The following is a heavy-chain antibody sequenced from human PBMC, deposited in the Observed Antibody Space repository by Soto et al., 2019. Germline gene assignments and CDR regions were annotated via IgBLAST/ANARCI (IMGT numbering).Heavy chain of an antibody. D-gene: IGHD5-18*01. Sequence: EVQLVESGGGLVQPGGSLRLSCAASGLKVSSWMSWVRQAPGKGLEWVAMTTQDGSGRHYLDSLKGRFTISRDSAKNSMELQMNSLTVEDTAMYYWASLDTAGIKTGGYWGQGTQFTVSS. CDR3: ASLDTAGIKTGGY. CDR1: GLKVSSW. CDR2: TTQDGSGR. J-gene: IGHJ4*02. V-gene: IGHV3-7*01.